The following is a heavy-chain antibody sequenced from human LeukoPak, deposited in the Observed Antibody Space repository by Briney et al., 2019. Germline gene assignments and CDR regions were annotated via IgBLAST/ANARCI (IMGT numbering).Heavy chain of an antibody. V-gene: IGHV4-59*01. J-gene: IGHJ6*03. D-gene: IGHD5-24*01. CDR3: ARERTWLQGSSYYMDV. CDR2: IYYSGST. Sequence: PSETLSLTCTVSGGSISSYYWSWIRQPPGKGLEWIGYIYYSGSTNYNPSLMSRVTISVDTSKNQFSLKLSSVSAADTAVYYCARERTWLQGSSYYMDVWGKGTTVTVSS. CDR1: GGSISSYY.